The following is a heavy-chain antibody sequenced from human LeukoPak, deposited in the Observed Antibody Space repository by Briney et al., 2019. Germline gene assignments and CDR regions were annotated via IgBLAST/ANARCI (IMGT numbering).Heavy chain of an antibody. CDR3: AKDHDYYKSGPI. V-gene: IGHV3-23*01. CDR2: ISGSGDST. J-gene: IGHJ3*02. CDR1: GFTFSSYA. D-gene: IGHD3-10*01. Sequence: TGGSLRLSCAASGFTFSSYAMNWVRQAPGKGLEWVSAISGSGDSTYYADSVKGRFTISRDNSKNTLYLQMSSLRAEDTAEYYCAKDHDYYKSGPIWGQGTMVTVSS.